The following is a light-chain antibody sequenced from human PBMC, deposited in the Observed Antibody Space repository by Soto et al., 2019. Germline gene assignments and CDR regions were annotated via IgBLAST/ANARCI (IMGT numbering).Light chain of an antibody. V-gene: IGKV1-5*03. Sequence: DIQMTQSPSTLSGSVGDRVTITCRASQTISSWLAWYQQKPGKAPKLLIYKASTLKSGVPSRFSGSGSGTEFTLTISSLQPDDFATYNCQHYNSYSEAFGQGTTVDNK. CDR1: QTISSW. CDR3: QHYNSYSEA. CDR2: KAS. J-gene: IGKJ1*01.